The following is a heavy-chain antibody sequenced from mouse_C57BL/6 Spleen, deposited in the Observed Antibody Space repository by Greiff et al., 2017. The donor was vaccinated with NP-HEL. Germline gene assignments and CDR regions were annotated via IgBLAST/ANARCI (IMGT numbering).Heavy chain of an antibody. V-gene: IGHV1-69*01. J-gene: IGHJ4*01. CDR2: IDPSDRYT. CDR3: ASGSSGYGSMDY. Sequence: QVQLQQPGAELVMPGASVKLSCKASGYTFTSYWMHWVKQRPGQGLEWIGEIDPSDRYTNYNQKFKGKSTLTVYKSSSTAYMQLSSLTSEDSAVYDCASGSSGYGSMDYWGQGTSGTVSS. CDR1: GYTFTSYW. D-gene: IGHD3-2*02.